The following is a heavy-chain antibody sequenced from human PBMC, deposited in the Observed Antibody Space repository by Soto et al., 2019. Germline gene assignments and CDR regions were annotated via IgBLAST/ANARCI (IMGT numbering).Heavy chain of an antibody. D-gene: IGHD2-2*01. CDR3: ARERWDIVVVPAATLYYYYGMDV. CDR1: GYTFTSYA. CDR2: INAGNGNT. V-gene: IGHV1-3*01. J-gene: IGHJ6*02. Sequence: GASVKVSCKASGYTFTSYAMHWVRQAPGQRLEWVGWINAGNGNTKYSQKFQGRVTITRDTSASTAYMELSSLRSEDTAVYYCARERWDIVVVPAATLYYYYGMDVWGQGTTVTVSS.